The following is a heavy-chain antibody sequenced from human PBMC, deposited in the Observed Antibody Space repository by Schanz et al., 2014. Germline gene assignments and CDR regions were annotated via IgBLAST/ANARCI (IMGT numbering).Heavy chain of an antibody. D-gene: IGHD4-17*01. CDR1: GGFINAFY. CDR2: IYYRGNT. Sequence: QALLQESGPGLVKPSGTLSLTCSVSGGFINAFYWSWIRQPPGKGLEWIGFIYYRGNTNYNPSLTSRVTMSVDTSKNQFSLKLSSVTAADTAVYYCARRIWDGDYYYFDYWGQGTLVTVSS. CDR3: ARRIWDGDYYYFDY. J-gene: IGHJ4*02. V-gene: IGHV4-59*08.